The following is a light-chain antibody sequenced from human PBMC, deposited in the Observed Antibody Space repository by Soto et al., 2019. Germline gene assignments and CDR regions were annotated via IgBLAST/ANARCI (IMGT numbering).Light chain of an antibody. J-gene: IGLJ2*01. Sequence: QSVLTQPASVSGSPGQSITISCTGTSSDVGSYNLVSWYQQHPGETPKLMIYEGTKRPSGVSNRFSGSKSGNTASLTISGLQAEDEADYYCCSYAGDQVGIFGGGTKLTVL. CDR2: EGT. CDR3: CSYAGDQVGI. V-gene: IGLV2-23*01. CDR1: SSDVGSYNL.